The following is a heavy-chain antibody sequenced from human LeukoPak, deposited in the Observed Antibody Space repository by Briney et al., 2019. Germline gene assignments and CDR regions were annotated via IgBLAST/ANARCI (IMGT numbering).Heavy chain of an antibody. D-gene: IGHD3-22*01. J-gene: IGHJ3*02. CDR1: GYSISSSNW. Sequence: PSDTLSLTCAVPGYSISSSNWWGWIRQPPGKGLELIGYIYYSGSTYYNPSLKSRVTMSVDTSRNQFSLKLSSVTAVDTAVYYCARTRYDSSGYHDAFDIWGQGTMVTVSS. CDR3: ARTRYDSSGYHDAFDI. V-gene: IGHV4-28*01. CDR2: IYYSGST.